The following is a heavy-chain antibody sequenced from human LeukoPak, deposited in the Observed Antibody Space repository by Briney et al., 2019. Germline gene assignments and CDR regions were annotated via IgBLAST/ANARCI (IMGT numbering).Heavy chain of an antibody. CDR2: IYYSGST. V-gene: IGHV4-59*01. CDR1: GGSISSYY. D-gene: IGHD5-24*01. J-gene: IGHJ4*02. CDR3: ARVGRYGYNLEYFDY. Sequence: PSETLSLTCTVSGGSISSYYWSWIRQPPGKGLEWIGYIYYSGSTNYNPSLKSRVTISVDTSKNQFSLKLSSVTAAHTAVYYCARVGRYGYNLEYFDYWGQGTLVTVSS.